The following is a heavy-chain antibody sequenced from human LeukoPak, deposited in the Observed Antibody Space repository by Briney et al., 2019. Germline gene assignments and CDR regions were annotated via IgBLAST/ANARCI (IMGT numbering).Heavy chain of an antibody. J-gene: IGHJ4*02. CDR1: AFTFSTSA. D-gene: IGHD3-10*02. V-gene: IGHV3-23*01. CDR2: SSVGGGGT. Sequence: PGGCLRHACAAAAFTFSTSAIGSVRQAPGRGLEWIAASSVGGGGTYYAATVKGPFTHSRETTRNTLYLQMNSMSGEDTAIYYREKDRPIQIYVSLQYCGEGTLVTVSS. CDR3: EKDRPIQIYVSLQY.